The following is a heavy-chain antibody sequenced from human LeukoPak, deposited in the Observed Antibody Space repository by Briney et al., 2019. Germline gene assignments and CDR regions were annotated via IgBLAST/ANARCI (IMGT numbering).Heavy chain of an antibody. V-gene: IGHV3-30*03. CDR1: GFTFSSYG. Sequence: GGSLRLSCAASGFTFSSYGIHWVRQAPGKGLEWVAVVSYDGSEKYYADSVKGRLTISRDNSKNTLYLQMNSLRAEDTAVYYCVYVGYCSSTSCQNYYMDVWGKGTTVTVSS. CDR3: VYVGYCSSTSCQNYYMDV. CDR2: VSYDGSEK. J-gene: IGHJ6*03. D-gene: IGHD2-2*01.